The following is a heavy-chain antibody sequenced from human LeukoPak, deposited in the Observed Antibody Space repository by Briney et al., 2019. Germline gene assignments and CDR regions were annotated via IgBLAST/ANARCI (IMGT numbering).Heavy chain of an antibody. J-gene: IGHJ3*02. D-gene: IGHD3-9*01. CDR1: GFTFSSYG. Sequence: GGSLRLSCAASGFTFSSYGVHWVRQAPGKGLEWVAVIWYDGSNKYYADSVKGRFTISRDNSKNTLYLQMNSLRAEDTAVYYCARIGYYDILTGYPDLTENDAFDIWGQGTMVTVSS. V-gene: IGHV3-33*01. CDR2: IWYDGSNK. CDR3: ARIGYYDILTGYPDLTENDAFDI.